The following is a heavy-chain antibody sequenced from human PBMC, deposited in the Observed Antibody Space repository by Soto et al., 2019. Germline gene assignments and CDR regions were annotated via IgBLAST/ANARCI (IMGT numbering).Heavy chain of an antibody. CDR3: ALKHSTSWAYFYYYMAV. J-gene: IGHJ6*03. CDR1: GFTFRSYW. CDR2: ISSDGSST. V-gene: IGHV3-74*01. D-gene: IGHD2-2*01. Sequence: EVQLVESGGGLVQPGGSLRLSCAASGFTFRSYWMHWFRQAPGKGLAWVARISSDGSSTSYAESVKGRFTISRDNAKNTLYLQMNSLRAEDTAVYYCALKHSTSWAYFYYYMAVCGKGTTVTVSS.